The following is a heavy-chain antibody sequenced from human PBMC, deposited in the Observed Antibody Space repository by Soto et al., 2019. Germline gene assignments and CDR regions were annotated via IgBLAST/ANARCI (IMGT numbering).Heavy chain of an antibody. Sequence: SETLSLTCTVSGGSISSYYWSWIRQPPGKGLEWIGYICYSGKTHYNPSLKSRVTISVDRSKNQFSLQMSSVTAADTAVYYCAKNLPRTGRFDYWGQGSLVTVSS. CDR1: GGSISSYY. CDR3: AKNLPRTGRFDY. CDR2: ICYSGKT. V-gene: IGHV4-59*08. J-gene: IGHJ4*02.